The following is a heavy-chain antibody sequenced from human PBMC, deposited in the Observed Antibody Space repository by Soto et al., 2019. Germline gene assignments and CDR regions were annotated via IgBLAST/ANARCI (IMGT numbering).Heavy chain of an antibody. CDR3: ARSDMAGDAALDV. J-gene: IGHJ3*01. Sequence: QVQLMQSGAEVKQPGASVKVSCKASGYTFTNYYMHWVRQVPGQGLEWMGIINPSGGGPAHAQNFRGRLTTTSDTSTTTIYMELNSLRSEDTAVYFCARSDMAGDAALDVWGQGTMVTVSS. D-gene: IGHD1-26*01. V-gene: IGHV1-46*03. CDR2: INPSGGGP. CDR1: GYTFTNYY.